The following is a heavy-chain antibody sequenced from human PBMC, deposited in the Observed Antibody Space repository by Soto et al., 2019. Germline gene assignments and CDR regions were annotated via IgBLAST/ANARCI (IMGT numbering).Heavy chain of an antibody. V-gene: IGHV4-59*01. D-gene: IGHD3-16*01. CDR2: IYYSGGT. Sequence: QVQLQESGPGLVKPSETLSLTCTVSGGSISRNYWSWIRQSPVKGLEWIGHIYYSGGTKYNPSLTWRVMILIDTAKHPVALRLSSVTAADTAIDHGAIIGGAYGSNNWFDPWGQGALVTVSS. CDR1: GGSISRNY. J-gene: IGHJ5*02. CDR3: AIIGGAYGSNNWFDP.